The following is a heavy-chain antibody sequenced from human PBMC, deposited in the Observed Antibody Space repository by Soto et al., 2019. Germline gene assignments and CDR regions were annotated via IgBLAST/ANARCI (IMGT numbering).Heavy chain of an antibody. J-gene: IGHJ6*02. D-gene: IGHD3-9*01. CDR1: GFTVSSNY. V-gene: IGHV3-53*01. Sequence: GGSLRLSCAASGFTVSSNYMSWVRQAPGKGLEWVSVIYSGGSTYYADSAKGRFTISRDNSKNTLYLQMNSLRAEDTAVYYCARDSPVLRYFDWLPRPYYYYYGMDVWGQGTTVTVSS. CDR3: ARDSPVLRYFDWLPRPYYYYYGMDV. CDR2: IYSGGST.